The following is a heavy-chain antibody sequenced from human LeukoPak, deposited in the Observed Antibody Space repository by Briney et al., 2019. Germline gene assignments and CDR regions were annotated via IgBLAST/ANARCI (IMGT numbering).Heavy chain of an antibody. CDR3: ARGPVHDN. D-gene: IGHD1-1*01. Sequence: SETLSLTCTVPGGSISSSSYYWGWIRQPPGKGLEWIGSIYYSGSTYYNPSLKSRVTISVDTSKNQFSLKLSSATAADTAVYSCARGPVHDNGGQGPLVTVSS. CDR2: IYYSGST. J-gene: IGHJ4*02. V-gene: IGHV4-39*07. CDR1: GGSISSSSYY.